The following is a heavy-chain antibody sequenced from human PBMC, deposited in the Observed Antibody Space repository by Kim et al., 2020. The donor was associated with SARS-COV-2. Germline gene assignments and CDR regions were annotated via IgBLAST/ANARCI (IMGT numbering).Heavy chain of an antibody. V-gene: IGHV1-69*13. CDR1: GGTFSSYA. J-gene: IGHJ6*02. CDR3: ANIVVVPAARSYYGMDV. D-gene: IGHD2-2*01. Sequence: SVKVSCKASGGTFSSYAISWVRQAPGQGLEWMGGIIPIFGTANYAQKFQGRVTITADESTSTAYMELSSLRSEDTAVYYCANIVVVPAARSYYGMDVWGQGTTVTVSS. CDR2: IIPIFGTA.